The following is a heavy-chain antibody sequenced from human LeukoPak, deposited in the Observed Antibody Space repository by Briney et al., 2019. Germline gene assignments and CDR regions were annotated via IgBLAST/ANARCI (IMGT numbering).Heavy chain of an antibody. D-gene: IGHD2-21*02. Sequence: SETLSLTCTVSGGSISSSSYFWGWIRQPPGKGLEWIGSIYYGGSTYYNPSLKSRVTISVDTSKNQFSLKLSSVTAADTAVYSCARINDCGFDYWGQGTLVTVSS. CDR1: GGSISSSSYF. CDR2: IYYGGST. J-gene: IGHJ4*02. CDR3: ARINDCGFDY. V-gene: IGHV4-39*01.